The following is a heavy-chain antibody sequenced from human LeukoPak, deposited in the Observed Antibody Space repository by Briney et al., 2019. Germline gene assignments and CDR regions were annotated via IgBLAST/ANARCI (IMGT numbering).Heavy chain of an antibody. J-gene: IGHJ5*02. V-gene: IGHV4-34*01. Sequence: PSETLSLTCAVYGGSFSGYYWSWIRQPPGKGLEWIGYIYHSGSTYYSPSLKSRVTISVDTSKNQFSLKLSSVTAADTAVYYCARDRQGFDPWGQGTLVTVSS. CDR1: GGSFSGYY. CDR2: IYHSGST. CDR3: ARDRQGFDP.